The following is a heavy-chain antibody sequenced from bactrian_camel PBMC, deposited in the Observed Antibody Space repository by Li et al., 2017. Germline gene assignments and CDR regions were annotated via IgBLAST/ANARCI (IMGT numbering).Heavy chain of an antibody. D-gene: IGHD1*01. Sequence: QLVESGGGSVQAGGSLKLSCGASGVTARAYYMAWFRQTPGREHEGVAAMHTAGTSIYYADSVKGRFTISRDNAKSTLYLQMNSLKPDDTAIYYCAAVRRGISYALLAPGSYLYRGQGTQVTVS. CDR1: GVTARAYY. J-gene: IGHJ4*01. V-gene: IGHV3S28*01. CDR3: AAVRRGISYALLAPGSYLY. CDR2: MHTAGTSI.